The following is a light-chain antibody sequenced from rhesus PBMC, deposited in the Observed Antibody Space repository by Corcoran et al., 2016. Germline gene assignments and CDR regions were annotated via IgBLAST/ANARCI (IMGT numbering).Light chain of an antibody. Sequence: DIQMTQSPSSLSASVGDKVTITCHASQGISSFLAWYQQKPGKAPKPLIYAASSLHSGVQSRVSGRGSGTDYSLTISSLQPEDFATYYCPQFDDLPYSFGQGTKVEIK. CDR2: AAS. J-gene: IGKJ2*01. CDR3: PQFDDLPYS. V-gene: IGKV1-19*01. CDR1: QGISSF.